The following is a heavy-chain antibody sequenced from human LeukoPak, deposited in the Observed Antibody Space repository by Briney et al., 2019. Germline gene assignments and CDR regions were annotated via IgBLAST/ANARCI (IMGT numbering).Heavy chain of an antibody. Sequence: GGSLRLSCASSGFTFSTSWMHWLRQAPGKGLVWVARIKSDVRSTDYADSVKGRFTISRDDANNILYLQMNSLRAEDTAVYYCTSIRPDYWGQGTVVTVSS. V-gene: IGHV3-74*01. CDR2: IKSDVRST. J-gene: IGHJ4*02. D-gene: IGHD3-3*01. CDR3: TSIRPDY. CDR1: GFTFSTSW.